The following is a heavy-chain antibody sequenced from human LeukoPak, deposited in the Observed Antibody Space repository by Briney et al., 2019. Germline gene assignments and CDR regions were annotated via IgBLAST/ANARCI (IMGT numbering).Heavy chain of an antibody. CDR1: GGSISSYY. CDR3: ARDGESPPDSSFDY. Sequence: SETLSLICTVSGGSISSYYWSWIRQPAGKGLEWIGRIYTSGSTNYNPSLKSRVTMSVDTSKNQFSLKLSSVTAADTAVYYCARDGESPPDSSFDYWGQGTLVTVSS. J-gene: IGHJ4*02. D-gene: IGHD3-10*01. CDR2: IYTSGST. V-gene: IGHV4-4*07.